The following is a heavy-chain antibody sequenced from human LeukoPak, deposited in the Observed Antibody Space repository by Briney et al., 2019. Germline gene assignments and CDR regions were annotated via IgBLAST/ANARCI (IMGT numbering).Heavy chain of an antibody. CDR3: ARGEAYYYDSSGYFDY. J-gene: IGHJ4*02. CDR1: GGSISSYY. D-gene: IGHD3-22*01. Sequence: SEPLSLTCTVSGGSISSYYWSWIRQPAGKGLEWIGRIYTSGSTNYNPSLKSRVTMSVDTSKNQFSLKLSSVTAADTAVYYCARGEAYYYDSSGYFDYWGQGTLVTVSS. V-gene: IGHV4-4*07. CDR2: IYTSGST.